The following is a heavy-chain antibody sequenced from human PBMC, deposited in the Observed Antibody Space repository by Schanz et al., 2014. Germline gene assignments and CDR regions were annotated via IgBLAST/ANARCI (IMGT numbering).Heavy chain of an antibody. V-gene: IGHV3-23*01. CDR1: GFTFRGYA. J-gene: IGHJ4*02. CDR2: ISGGGGTT. Sequence: EVQLLESGGGLVQPGGSLRLSCAASGFTFRGYAMSWVRQAPGRGLEWVSAISGGGGTTYYADSVKGRFTISRDNAKNSLYLQMDSLRAEDTAVYYCARDLPRTFLFDYWGQGTLVTVSS. CDR3: ARDLPRTFLFDY.